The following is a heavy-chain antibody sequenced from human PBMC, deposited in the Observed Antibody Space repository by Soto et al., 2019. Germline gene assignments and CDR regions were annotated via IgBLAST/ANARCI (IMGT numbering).Heavy chain of an antibody. V-gene: IGHV3-74*01. J-gene: IGHJ5*02. CDR1: GFTFSTYW. CDR3: ARSDWFDP. CDR2: IKSDGSST. Sequence: GGSLRLSCAASGFTFSTYWMHWVRQAPGKGLVWVSRIKSDGSSTSYADSVKGRFTISRDNAKNTLYLQMNSLRVEDTAVYYCARSDWFDPWGQGTLVTVS.